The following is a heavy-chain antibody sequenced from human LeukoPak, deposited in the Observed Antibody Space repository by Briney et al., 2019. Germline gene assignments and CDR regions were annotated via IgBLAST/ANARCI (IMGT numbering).Heavy chain of an antibody. CDR3: ARDPGSSGYFDYFDD. CDR1: GYTFTSYY. CDR2: INPSGGST. J-gene: IGHJ4*02. D-gene: IGHD3-22*01. Sequence: GASVKVSCKASGYTFTSYYMHWVRQAPGQGLEWMGIINPSGGSTSYAQKFQGRVTMTRDTSTSTVYMELSSLRSEDTAVYYCARDPGSSGYFDYFDDWGQGTLVTVSS. V-gene: IGHV1-46*01.